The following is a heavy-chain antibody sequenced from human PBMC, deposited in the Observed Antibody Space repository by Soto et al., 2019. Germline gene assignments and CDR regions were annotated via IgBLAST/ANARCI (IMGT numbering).Heavy chain of an antibody. CDR1: GYTFTSYD. J-gene: IGHJ6*04. Sequence: ASVKVSCKASGYTFTSYDINWVRQATGQGQEWMGWMNPNSGNTGYAQKFQGRVTMTRNTSISTAYMELSSLRSEDTAVYYCARYKIYDFWSGFSYYYYGMDVWGKGTKVRVS. CDR2: MNPNSGNT. V-gene: IGHV1-8*01. CDR3: ARYKIYDFWSGFSYYYYGMDV. D-gene: IGHD3-3*01.